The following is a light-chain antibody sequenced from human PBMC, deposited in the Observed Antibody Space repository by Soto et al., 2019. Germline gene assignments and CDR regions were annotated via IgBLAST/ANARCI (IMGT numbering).Light chain of an antibody. CDR3: QQYDNLPPFT. Sequence: DIQITQSPSSLSASVGDRVTITCQASQDIRKYLNWYQQKPGRAPKLLIYGASNLETGVPSRFSGSGYGTDFIFTISSLQPEDIATYYCQQYDNLPPFTFGPGTKVAIK. CDR2: GAS. CDR1: QDIRKY. J-gene: IGKJ3*01. V-gene: IGKV1-33*01.